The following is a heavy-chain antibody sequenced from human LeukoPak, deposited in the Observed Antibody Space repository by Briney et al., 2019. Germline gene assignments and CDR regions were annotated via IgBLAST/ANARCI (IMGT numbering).Heavy chain of an antibody. CDR3: ARRSDDFWSGYPHYYYYYYMDV. V-gene: IGHV3-53*01. D-gene: IGHD3-3*01. CDR1: GFTVSSTY. CDR2: IYTGGTT. Sequence: GGSLRLSCAASGFTVSSTYMSWLRQAPGKGLEWVSLIYTGGTTYYADSVKGRFTISRDNSENTLYLQMNSLRAEDTAVYYCARRSDDFWSGYPHYYYYYYMDVWGKGTTVTVSS. J-gene: IGHJ6*03.